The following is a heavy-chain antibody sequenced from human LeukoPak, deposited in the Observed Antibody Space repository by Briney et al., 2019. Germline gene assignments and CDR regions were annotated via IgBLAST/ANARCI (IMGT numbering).Heavy chain of an antibody. Sequence: PSETLSLTCTVSGYSISSDYYWSWIRQPAGKGLEWIGRIYTSGSTTYNPSLKSRVTISGDTSENQFSLRLSSVTAADTAVYYCARASYSYDISGWVPFDYWGQGTLVTVSS. CDR3: ARASYSYDISGWVPFDY. D-gene: IGHD3-22*01. J-gene: IGHJ4*02. CDR2: IYTSGST. CDR1: GYSISSDYY. V-gene: IGHV4-61*02.